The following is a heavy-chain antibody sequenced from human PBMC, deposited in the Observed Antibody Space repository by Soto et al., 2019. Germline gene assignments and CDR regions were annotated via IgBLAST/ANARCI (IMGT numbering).Heavy chain of an antibody. CDR1: GFPFSIYS. V-gene: IGHV3-21*06. Sequence: EVQLVESGGGLVKPGGSLRLSCAASGFPFSIYSMTWVRQAPGKGLEWVSSIDSSSNYIYNADSVKGRFTISRDNAKNSVYLQMNSLRVEDTSVYFCAREAHFYGRSDVYDIWGQGTMVTVSS. J-gene: IGHJ3*02. CDR3: AREAHFYGRSDVYDI. D-gene: IGHD4-17*01. CDR2: IDSSSNYI.